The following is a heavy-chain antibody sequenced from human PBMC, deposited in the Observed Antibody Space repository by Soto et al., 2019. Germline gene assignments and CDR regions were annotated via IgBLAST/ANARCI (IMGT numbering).Heavy chain of an antibody. Sequence: GASVKVSYKASGGTFSSSTFSWVRQAPGQGLEWMGWMNPNSGNTGYAQKFQGRVTMTRNTSISTAYMELSSLRSEDTAVYYCARASSWYLFGVDVWGKGTTVTVSS. CDR1: GGTFSSST. V-gene: IGHV1-8*02. CDR2: MNPNSGNT. J-gene: IGHJ6*04. D-gene: IGHD6-13*01. CDR3: ARASSWYLFGVDV.